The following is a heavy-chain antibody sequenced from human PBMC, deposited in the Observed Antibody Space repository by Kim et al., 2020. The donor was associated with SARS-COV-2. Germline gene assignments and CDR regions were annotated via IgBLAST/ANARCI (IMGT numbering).Heavy chain of an antibody. CDR1: GYTFTSYG. Sequence: ASVKVSCKASGYTFTSYGISWVRQAPGQGLEWMGWISAYNGNTNYAQKLQGRVTMTTDTSTSTAYMELRSLRSDDTAVYYCARVYSSSSNYYYYYMDVWGKGTTVTVSS. D-gene: IGHD6-6*01. CDR3: ARVYSSSSNYYYYYMDV. V-gene: IGHV1-18*01. CDR2: ISAYNGNT. J-gene: IGHJ6*03.